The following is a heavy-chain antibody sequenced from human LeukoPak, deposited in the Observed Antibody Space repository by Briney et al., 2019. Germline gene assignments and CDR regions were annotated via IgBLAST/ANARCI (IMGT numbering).Heavy chain of an antibody. D-gene: IGHD6-6*01. V-gene: IGHV4-30-4*08. CDR1: GGSISSGDYY. J-gene: IGHJ4*02. Sequence: SETLSLTCIVSGGSISSGDYYWNWIRQPPGKGLEWIGYIYYSGSTYYNPSLKSRLTISVDTSKNQFSLRLSSLTAADTAVYSCARVAVVAARPGSVDYWGQGTLVTVSS. CDR2: IYYSGST. CDR3: ARVAVVAARPGSVDY.